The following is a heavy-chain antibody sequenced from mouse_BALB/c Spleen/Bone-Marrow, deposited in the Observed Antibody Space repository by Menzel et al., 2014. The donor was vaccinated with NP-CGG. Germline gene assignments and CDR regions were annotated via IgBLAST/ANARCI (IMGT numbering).Heavy chain of an antibody. D-gene: IGHD2-4*01. V-gene: IGHV14-3*02. CDR1: GFNIKDTY. Sequence: EVHLQQSAAVLVKPGASVKLSCTASGFNIKDTYMHWVKQRPEQGLEWIGRIDPANGNTKYDPKFQGKATITAATSSNTAYLQLSRMTSEDTAVNCCARWGMTTGFAYWGQGTQVTVSA. CDR3: ARWGMTTGFAY. CDR2: IDPANGNT. J-gene: IGHJ3*01.